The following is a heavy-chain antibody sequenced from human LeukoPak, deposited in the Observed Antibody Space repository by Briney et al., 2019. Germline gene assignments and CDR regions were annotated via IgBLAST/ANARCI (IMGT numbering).Heavy chain of an antibody. V-gene: IGHV3-7*03. D-gene: IGHD2-2*01. J-gene: IGHJ3*02. CDR3: ARSGTRGDASDI. CDR2: IKQDGNDR. CDR1: GFTFRSYW. Sequence: PGGSLRLSCAASGFTFRSYWMTWVRQAPGKGLEWMANIKQDGNDRYYVDSVKGRFTISRDNALNSLFLQMNSLRAEDTGIYYCARSGTRGDASDIWGQGTLVTVSS.